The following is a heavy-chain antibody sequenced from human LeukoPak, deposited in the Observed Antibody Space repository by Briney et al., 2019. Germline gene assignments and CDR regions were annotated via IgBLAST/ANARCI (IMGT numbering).Heavy chain of an antibody. V-gene: IGHV3-30-3*01. J-gene: IGHJ5*02. CDR3: ARRFYDRSTYFDH. CDR1: GFSFSTYS. Sequence: PGRSLRLSCAASGFSFSTYSMHWVRQAPGKGLEWVALISYDGGNKYYADSVKGRFTISRDNSKNTLHLQMSSLRPEDTAVYYCARRFYDRSTYFDHWGQGTLVTVSS. CDR2: ISYDGGNK. D-gene: IGHD3-22*01.